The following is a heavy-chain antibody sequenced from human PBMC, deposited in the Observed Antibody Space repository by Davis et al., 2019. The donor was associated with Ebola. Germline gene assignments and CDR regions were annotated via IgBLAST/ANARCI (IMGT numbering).Heavy chain of an antibody. CDR3: ARGKRMIVVVPAAIPGWFDP. Sequence: PSETLSLTCTVSGCPISSYYWSWIRQPPGKGLEWIGYIYYSGSTNYNPSLKSRVTISVDTSKNQFSLKLSSVTAADTAVYYCARGKRMIVVVPAAIPGWFDPWGQGTLVTVSS. CDR2: IYYSGST. D-gene: IGHD2-2*02. J-gene: IGHJ5*02. CDR1: GCPISSYY. V-gene: IGHV4-59*12.